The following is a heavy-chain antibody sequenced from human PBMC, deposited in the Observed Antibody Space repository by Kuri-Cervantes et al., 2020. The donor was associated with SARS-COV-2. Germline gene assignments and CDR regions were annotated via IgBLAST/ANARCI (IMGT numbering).Heavy chain of an antibody. J-gene: IGHJ4*02. CDR3: ARSPGDGDYDPFDY. Sequence: GGSLRLSCAASGFTFDDYGMSWVRQAPGKGLEWVSSITRSSVYISYADSLKGRFTISRDNAKNSLYLQMNSLRAEDTAVYYCARSPGDGDYDPFDYWGQGTLGTVSS. CDR2: ITRSSVYI. V-gene: IGHV3-21*01. CDR1: GFTFDDYG. D-gene: IGHD4-17*01.